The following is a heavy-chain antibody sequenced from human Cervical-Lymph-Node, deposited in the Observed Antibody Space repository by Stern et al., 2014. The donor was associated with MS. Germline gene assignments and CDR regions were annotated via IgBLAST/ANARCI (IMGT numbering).Heavy chain of an antibody. CDR3: ARDYGDYAFDY. Sequence: EMQLEESGAGVKKPGESLTISCKGSGYSFTANWIAWVCQRHGIGLDRMAIIYPGDSDTRYSPSFQGQVTISADKSISTADLQWSSLKASDTAMYYCARDYGDYAFDYWGQGTLVTVSS. CDR1: GYSFTANW. V-gene: IGHV5-51*01. CDR2: IYPGDSDT. J-gene: IGHJ4*02. D-gene: IGHD4-17*01.